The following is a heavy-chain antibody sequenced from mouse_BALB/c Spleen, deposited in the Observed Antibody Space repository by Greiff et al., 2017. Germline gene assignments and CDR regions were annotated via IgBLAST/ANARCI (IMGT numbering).Heavy chain of an antibody. D-gene: IGHD2-12*01. J-gene: IGHJ1*01. CDR2: INPSTGYT. CDR3: ARPAYYRYFDV. Sequence: QVQLKESGAELAKPGASVKMSCKASGYTFTSYWMHWVKQRPGQGLEWIGYINPSTGYTEYNQKFKDKATLTADKSSSTAYMQLSSLTSEDSAVYYCARPAYYRYFDVWGAGTTVTVSS. CDR1: GYTFTSYW. V-gene: IGHV1-7*01.